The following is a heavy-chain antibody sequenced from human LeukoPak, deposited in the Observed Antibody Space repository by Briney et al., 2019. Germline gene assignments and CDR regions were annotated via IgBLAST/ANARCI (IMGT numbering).Heavy chain of an antibody. CDR3: ARVNDGDRYYYYYYMDV. CDR1: GGSISSYY. Sequence: SETLSLTCTVSGGSISSYYWTWLRQPPGKGLEWIGYMYYTGSTNYNPSLKSRVTISVDTSKNQFSLKLSSVTAADTAVYYCARVNDGDRYYYYYYMDVWGKGTTVTVSS. J-gene: IGHJ6*03. D-gene: IGHD4-17*01. CDR2: MYYTGST. V-gene: IGHV4-59*12.